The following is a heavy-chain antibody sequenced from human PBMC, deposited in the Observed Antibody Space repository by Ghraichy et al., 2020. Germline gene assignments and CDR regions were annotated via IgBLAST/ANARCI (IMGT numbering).Heavy chain of an antibody. V-gene: IGHV4-31*03. CDR2: IYYNGNT. D-gene: IGHD3-3*01. Sequence: SETLSLTCTVSGGSISSGGYCWSWIRQHPGKGLEWIAYIYYNGNTYNPSLKSRVTVSVDTSKNQFSLKLTSVTAADTAVYYCARARNGYLTDFDYWGQGTLVTVSS. J-gene: IGHJ4*02. CDR3: ARARNGYLTDFDY. CDR1: GGSISSGGYC.